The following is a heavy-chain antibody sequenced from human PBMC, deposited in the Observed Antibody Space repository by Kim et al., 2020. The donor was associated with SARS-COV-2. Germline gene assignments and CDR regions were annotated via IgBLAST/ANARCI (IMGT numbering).Heavy chain of an antibody. Sequence: VKGRFTISRDNAKNPVYLQMNSLRAEDTAVYYCARGELGWIVSYYSHAMDVWGQGTPVTVSS. D-gene: IGHD6-19*01. J-gene: IGHJ6*02. V-gene: IGHV3-11*04. CDR3: ARGELGWIVSYYSHAMDV.